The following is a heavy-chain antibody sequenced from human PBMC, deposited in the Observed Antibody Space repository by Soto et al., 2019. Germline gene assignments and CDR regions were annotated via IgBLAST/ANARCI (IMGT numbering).Heavy chain of an antibody. CDR3: TRHGSGDYFLFDP. CDR2: ASPDGTST. CDR1: GFTFSSFW. J-gene: IGHJ5*02. D-gene: IGHD4-17*01. Sequence: GGSLRLSCAASGFTFSSFWMHWVRQAPGKGLEWVSRASPDGTSTSYADSVKGRFTISRDNAKNTLFMQMNSLRAEDSAVYYCTRHGSGDYFLFDPWGQGTLVTVSS. V-gene: IGHV3-74*01.